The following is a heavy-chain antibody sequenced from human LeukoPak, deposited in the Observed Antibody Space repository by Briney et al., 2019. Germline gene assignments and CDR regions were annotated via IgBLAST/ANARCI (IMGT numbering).Heavy chain of an antibody. CDR2: IGTAGDT. V-gene: IGHV3-13*01. Sequence: GGSLRLSCAASGFTFSSYDMPWVRQATGKGLEWVSAIGTAGDTYYPGSVKGRFTISRENAKNSLYLQMNSLRAGDTAVYYCARVSVVRGYDYWGQGTLVTVSS. CDR1: GFTFSSYD. CDR3: ARVSVVRGYDY. J-gene: IGHJ4*02. D-gene: IGHD2-15*01.